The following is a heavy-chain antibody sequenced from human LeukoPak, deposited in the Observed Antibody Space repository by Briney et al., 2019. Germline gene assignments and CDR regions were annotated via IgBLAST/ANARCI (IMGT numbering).Heavy chain of an antibody. Sequence: ASVKVSCKTSGYTFTVHFMYWVRQAPGQGLEWMGWINPNTGGTNYAQKFQGRVTMTRDTSSSTAYMELTRLTSDDTAVYYCARGGVPGQQLYYWGPGTLVTVSS. J-gene: IGHJ4*02. CDR2: INPNTGGT. CDR3: ARGGVPGQQLYY. D-gene: IGHD6-13*01. CDR1: GYTFTVHF. V-gene: IGHV1-2*02.